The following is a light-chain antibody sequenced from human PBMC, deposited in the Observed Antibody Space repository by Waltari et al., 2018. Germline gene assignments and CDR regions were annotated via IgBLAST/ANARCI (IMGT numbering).Light chain of an antibody. CDR2: DIS. J-gene: IGKJ2*01. CDR3: QQLNEYPIT. Sequence: DIQLTQSPSFLSASVGDRVTITCRASQGLTSYFAWYQQKPGKAPKLLIYDISTLQSGVPSRFSGSGSGTEFTLTISSLQPEDSATYYCQQLNEYPITFGQGTKLEIK. CDR1: QGLTSY. V-gene: IGKV1-9*01.